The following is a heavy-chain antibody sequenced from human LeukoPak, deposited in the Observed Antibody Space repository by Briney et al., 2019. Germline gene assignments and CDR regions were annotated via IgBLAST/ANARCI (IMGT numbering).Heavy chain of an antibody. D-gene: IGHD3-10*01. CDR2: ISYDGSNK. V-gene: IGHV3-30*18. J-gene: IGHJ4*02. CDR3: AKEELLWFGESKYFDY. Sequence: GGSLRLSCAASGFTFSSYGMHWVRQAPGKGLEWVAVISYDGSNKYYADSVKGRFTISRDNSKNTLYLQMNSLRAEGTAVYYCAKEELLWFGESKYFDYWGQGTLVTVSS. CDR1: GFTFSSYG.